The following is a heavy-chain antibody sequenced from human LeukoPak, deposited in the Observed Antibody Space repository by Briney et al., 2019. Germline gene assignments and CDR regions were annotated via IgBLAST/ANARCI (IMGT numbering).Heavy chain of an antibody. CDR1: GYTFTGHY. V-gene: IGHV1-2*02. Sequence: ASVKVSCKASGYTFTGHYMHWVRQAPGQGLEWMGWINPNSGGTNYAQKFQGRVTMTRDTSISTAYMELSRLRSDDTAVYYCARTGIAVAGTRGWFDPWGQGTLVTVSS. CDR3: ARTGIAVAGTRGWFDP. D-gene: IGHD6-19*01. CDR2: INPNSGGT. J-gene: IGHJ5*02.